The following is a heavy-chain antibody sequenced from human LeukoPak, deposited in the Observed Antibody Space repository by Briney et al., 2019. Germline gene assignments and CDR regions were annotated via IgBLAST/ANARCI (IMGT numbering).Heavy chain of an antibody. Sequence: GGSLRLSCEASESSFSTYGMHWVRQAPGKGLEWVAFIRYDSSSRLYTDSVKGRFTISRDNSKNTLYLQMNSLRAEDTAVYYCAKDSYNSGWGNYFDYWGQGALVTVSS. V-gene: IGHV3-30*02. D-gene: IGHD6-19*01. CDR2: IRYDSSSR. CDR3: AKDSYNSGWGNYFDY. J-gene: IGHJ4*02. CDR1: ESSFSTYG.